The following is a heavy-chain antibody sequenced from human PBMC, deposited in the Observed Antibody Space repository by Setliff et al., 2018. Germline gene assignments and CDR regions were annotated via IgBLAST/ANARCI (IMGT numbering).Heavy chain of an antibody. J-gene: IGHJ4*02. D-gene: IGHD3-22*01. CDR1: DGSISTYY. CDR3: ARRSPAYYSDSSGGGACYTDGPYYFDY. Sequence: SETLSLTCTVSDGSISTYYWSWIRQPPGKRLEWIGFIHHSGSTHYNPSLKSRVTISVDTSKNQFSLKLSSVTAADTAVYYCARRSPAYYSDSSGGGACYTDGPYYFDYWGLGTLVTVSS. CDR2: IHHSGST. V-gene: IGHV4-59*08.